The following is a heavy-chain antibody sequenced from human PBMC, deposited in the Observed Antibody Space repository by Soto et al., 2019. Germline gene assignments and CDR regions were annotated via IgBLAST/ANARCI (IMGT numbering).Heavy chain of an antibody. D-gene: IGHD2-8*02. CDR1: GGSLSGSY. V-gene: IGHV4-59*01. Sequence: PETLSLTCSGAGGSLSGSYGSWRRHSPGKGLEWLGYFYYTGSTNYSPSLRSRVSISVDTSKNEFSLRLSSVTAADTAGYFCARSIPVPGAHSDCWGQGTQVTV. CDR2: FYYTGST. J-gene: IGHJ4*02. CDR3: ARSIPVPGAHSDC.